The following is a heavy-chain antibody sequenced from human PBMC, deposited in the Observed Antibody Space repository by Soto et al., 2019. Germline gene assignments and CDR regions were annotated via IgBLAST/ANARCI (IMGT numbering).Heavy chain of an antibody. Sequence: QLLDSGGGLVQPGGSLRLSCTASGFPFSSHAMSWVRQAPGKGLEWVSSISGGGGSTYYADSVYGRFTMSRDNSNEQLYLQMISLRAEDTAIYYCAKDSGWLAARDWFDPWGQGTLVTVSS. CDR2: ISGGGGST. CDR1: GFPFSSHA. D-gene: IGHD3-22*01. V-gene: IGHV3-23*01. CDR3: AKDSGWLAARDWFDP. J-gene: IGHJ5*02.